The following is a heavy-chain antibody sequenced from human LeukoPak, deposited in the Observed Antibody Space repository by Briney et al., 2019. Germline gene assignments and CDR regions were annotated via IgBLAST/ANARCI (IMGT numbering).Heavy chain of an antibody. J-gene: IGHJ5*02. CDR2: IYYSGST. CDR3: ARDNTVTHDGSFDP. CDR1: GGSISSYY. Sequence: PSETLSLTCTVSGGSISSYYWSWIRQPPGKGLEWIGYIYYSGSTNYNPSLKSRVTISVDTSKNQFSLKLSSVTAADTAVYYCARDNTVTHDGSFDPWGQGTLVTVSS. D-gene: IGHD4-11*01. V-gene: IGHV4-59*01.